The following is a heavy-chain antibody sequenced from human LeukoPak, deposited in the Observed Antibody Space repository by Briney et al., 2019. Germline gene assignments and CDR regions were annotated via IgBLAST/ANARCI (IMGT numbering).Heavy chain of an antibody. CDR1: GFTFRSYA. CDR2: ISYDGSNK. V-gene: IGHV3-30-3*01. CDR3: ARDWSHHFDY. D-gene: IGHD1-1*01. Sequence: PGVSLRLSYAASGFTFRSYAMHWVRQAPGKGLEWVAVISYDGSNKYYADSVKGRFTISRDNSKNTLYLQMNSLRAEDTAVYYCARDWSHHFDYWGQGTLVTVSS. J-gene: IGHJ4*02.